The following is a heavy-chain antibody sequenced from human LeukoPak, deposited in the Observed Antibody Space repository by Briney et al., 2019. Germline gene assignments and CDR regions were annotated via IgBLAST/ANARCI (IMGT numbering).Heavy chain of an antibody. D-gene: IGHD6-13*01. CDR2: IWYDGSNK. J-gene: IGHJ4*02. CDR3: AGRLIAAAEEDY. V-gene: IGHV3-33*01. Sequence: GGSLRLSCAASGFTFSSYGMHWVRQAPGKGLEWVAVIWYDGSNKYYADSVKGRFTISRDNSKNTLYLQMNSLRAEDTAVYYCAGRLIAAAEEDYWGQGTLVTVSS. CDR1: GFTFSSYG.